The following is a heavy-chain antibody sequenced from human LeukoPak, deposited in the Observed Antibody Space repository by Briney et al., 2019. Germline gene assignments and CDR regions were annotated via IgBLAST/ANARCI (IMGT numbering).Heavy chain of an antibody. D-gene: IGHD3-3*01. V-gene: IGHV4-59*01. CDR1: GGSISSYY. CDR2: IYYSGST. J-gene: IGHJ6*02. Sequence: PSETLSLTCTVSGGSISSYYWSWIRQPPGKGLEWIGYIYYSGSTNYNPSLKSRVTISVDTSKNQFSLKLSSVTAADTAVYYCARGSDFWSGYSPENYYYGMDVWGQGTTVTVSS. CDR3: ARGSDFWSGYSPENYYYGMDV.